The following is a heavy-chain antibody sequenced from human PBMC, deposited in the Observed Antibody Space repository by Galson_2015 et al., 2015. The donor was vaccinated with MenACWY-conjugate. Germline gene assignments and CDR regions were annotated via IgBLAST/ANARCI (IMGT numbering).Heavy chain of an antibody. CDR1: GFTFSRYW. V-gene: IGHV3-74*01. J-gene: IGHJ3*02. CDR3: TRVQEGTSGSFDI. CDR2: IRGDGCAI. D-gene: IGHD2-15*01. Sequence: SLRLSCAASGFTFSRYWMHWVRQVPGKGLVWVSRIRGDGCAITYADSVKGRFIISRDNAKNTMFLQMNSLRVEDTGVYYCTRVQEGTSGSFDIWGLGTLVTVSS.